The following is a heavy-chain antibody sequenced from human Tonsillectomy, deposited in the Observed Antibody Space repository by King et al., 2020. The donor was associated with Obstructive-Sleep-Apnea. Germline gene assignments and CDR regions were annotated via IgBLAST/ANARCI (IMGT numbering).Heavy chain of an antibody. D-gene: IGHD6-6*01. CDR3: ARDGSSYLFDY. Sequence: VQLQESGPGLVKRSETLSLTCTVSAYSISSGYYWGWIRQPPGKGLEWIGSIYHSGGTYYNPSLKSRVTISVDTSKNQFSLKLNFVTAADTAVYYCARDGSSYLFDYWGQGTLVTVSS. CDR1: AYSISSGYY. CDR2: IYHSGGT. J-gene: IGHJ4*02. V-gene: IGHV4-38-2*02.